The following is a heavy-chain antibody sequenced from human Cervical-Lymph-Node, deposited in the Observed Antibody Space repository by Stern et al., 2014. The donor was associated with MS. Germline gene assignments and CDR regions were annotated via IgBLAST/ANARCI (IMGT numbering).Heavy chain of an antibody. V-gene: IGHV4-34*01. J-gene: IGHJ5*02. CDR2: NNDSGNT. D-gene: IGHD3-3*01. Sequence: QVQLQQWGAGLLKPSETLSLTCAVYGGSFSGFHWSWIRQTPGKGLEWIGENNDSGNTNYSPSLKSRVTISMDTSQNQFSLKTTSVTAADTAIYFCARGGGSGLGFDPWGQGTLVTVSS. CDR3: ARGGGSGLGFDP. CDR1: GGSFSGFH.